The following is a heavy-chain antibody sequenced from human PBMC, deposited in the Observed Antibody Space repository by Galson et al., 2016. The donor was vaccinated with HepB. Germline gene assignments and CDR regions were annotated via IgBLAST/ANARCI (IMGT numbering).Heavy chain of an antibody. CDR2: ISYDGSNK. V-gene: IGHV3-30-3*01. D-gene: IGHD3-9*01. J-gene: IGHJ3*02. Sequence: SLRLSCAASGFTFSSYALHWVRQAPGKGLEWVAVISYDGSNKYYADSVQGRFTISRENSKHTLYLQMNSMSAEDTAVYYCASTSPVLRNFDWSYAFDIWGQGTMVTVSS. CDR1: GFTFSSYA. CDR3: ASTSPVLRNFDWSYAFDI.